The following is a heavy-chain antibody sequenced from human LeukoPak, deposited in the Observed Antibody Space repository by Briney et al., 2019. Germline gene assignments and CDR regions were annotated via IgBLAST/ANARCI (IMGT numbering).Heavy chain of an antibody. J-gene: IGHJ4*02. CDR1: GGTFSSYA. CDR3: ARVTLREAGTPFDY. D-gene: IGHD6-19*01. Sequence: SVKVSCKASGGTFSSYAISWVRQAPGQGLEWMGRIIPIFGTANYAQKFQGRVTITTDESTSTAYMELSSLRSEDTAVYYCARVTLREAGTPFDYWGQGTLVTVSS. V-gene: IGHV1-69*05. CDR2: IIPIFGTA.